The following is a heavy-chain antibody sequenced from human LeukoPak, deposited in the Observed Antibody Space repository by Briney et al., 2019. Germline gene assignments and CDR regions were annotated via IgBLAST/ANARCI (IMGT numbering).Heavy chain of an antibody. CDR2: IYPGDSDT. CDR1: GYSFTNYW. CDR3: ARPLFSRTAYYYYGMDV. V-gene: IGHV5-51*01. D-gene: IGHD1-14*01. J-gene: IGHJ6*02. Sequence: GESPKISCKGSGYSFTNYWIGWVRQMPGKGLEWMGIIYPGDSDTRYSPSFQGQVTISADKSISTAYLQWSSLKASDTAMYYCARPLFSRTAYYYYGMDVWGQGTTVTVSS.